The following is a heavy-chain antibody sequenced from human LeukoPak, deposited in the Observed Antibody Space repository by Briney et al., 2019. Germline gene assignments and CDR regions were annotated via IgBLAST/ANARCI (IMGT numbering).Heavy chain of an antibody. CDR1: GFTFSSYS. CDR2: ISSSSSTI. Sequence: GGSLRLSCAASGFTFSSYSMNWVRQAPGKGLEWVSYISSSSSTIYYADSVKGRFTISRDNAKNSLYLQMNSLRAEDTAVYYCARGPYCSSTSCYALGAFDIWGQGTMVTVSS. D-gene: IGHD2-2*01. V-gene: IGHV3-48*01. J-gene: IGHJ3*02. CDR3: ARGPYCSSTSCYALGAFDI.